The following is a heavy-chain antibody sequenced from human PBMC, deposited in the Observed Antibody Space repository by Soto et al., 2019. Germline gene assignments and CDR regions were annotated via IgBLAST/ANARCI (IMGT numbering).Heavy chain of an antibody. V-gene: IGHV3-74*01. Sequence: GGSLRPSCAASGFIFRRYWMYWVRQGPGKGLVWVSRINSDGSTTDYADSVKGRFTISRDNAKNTLYLQMNSLRAEDTAVYYCVRMLDRDFWGQGTLVTVSS. J-gene: IGHJ4*02. CDR2: INSDGSTT. CDR1: GFIFRRYW. CDR3: VRMLDRDF. D-gene: IGHD1-1*01.